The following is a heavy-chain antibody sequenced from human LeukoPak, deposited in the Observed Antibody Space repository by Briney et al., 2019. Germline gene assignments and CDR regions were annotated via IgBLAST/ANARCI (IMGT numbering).Heavy chain of an antibody. J-gene: IGHJ1*01. CDR2: IYYSGST. Sequence: SETLSLTCTVSGGSISSYYWSWIRQPPGKGLGWIGYIYYSGSTNYNPSLKSRVTISVDTSKNQFSLKLSSVTAADTAVYYCARADWDSSGYYCQHWGQGTLVTVSS. V-gene: IGHV4-59*01. CDR3: ARADWDSSGYYCQH. D-gene: IGHD3-22*01. CDR1: GGSISSYY.